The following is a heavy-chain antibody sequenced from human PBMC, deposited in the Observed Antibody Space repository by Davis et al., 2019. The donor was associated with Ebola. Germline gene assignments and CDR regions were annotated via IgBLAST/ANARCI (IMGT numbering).Heavy chain of an antibody. V-gene: IGHV1-2*02. CDR2: INPNSGGT. CDR3: ASWGSGYDLIFDY. Sequence: ASVKVSCKASGGTFSSYAISWMRQAPGQGLEWMGGINPNSGGTNYAQKFQGRVTMTRDTSISTAYMELSRLRSDDTAVYYCASWGSGYDLIFDYWGQGTLVTVSS. J-gene: IGHJ4*02. D-gene: IGHD5-12*01. CDR1: GGTFSSYA.